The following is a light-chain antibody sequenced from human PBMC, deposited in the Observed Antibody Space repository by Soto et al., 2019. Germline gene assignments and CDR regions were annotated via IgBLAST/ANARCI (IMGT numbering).Light chain of an antibody. CDR1: SSDVGSYNL. CDR2: EGS. CDR3: FSYAGGRGMV. J-gene: IGLJ1*01. V-gene: IGLV2-23*01. Sequence: QSALTQPASVSGSPGQSITISCTGTSSDVGSYNLVSWYQQHPGKAPKLMIYEGSKRPSGLSNRFSGSKSGNTASLTISGLQAEDEADYYCFSYAGGRGMVFGTGTKVTVL.